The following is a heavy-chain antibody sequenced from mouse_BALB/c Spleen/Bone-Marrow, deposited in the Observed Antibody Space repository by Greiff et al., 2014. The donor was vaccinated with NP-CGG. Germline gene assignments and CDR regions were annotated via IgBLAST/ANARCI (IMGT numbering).Heavy chain of an antibody. J-gene: IGHJ2*01. CDR1: GDTFTSYV. CDR3: AREGVDYFDY. Sequence: VQLQQSGPELVKPGASVKMSCKASGDTFTSYVIHWGKQKPGQGLEWIGYINPYNDATKFNERFKGKATLTSDKSSSTAYMVLSSLTSEDSAVYYCAREGVDYFDYWGQGTTLTVSS. V-gene: IGHV1-14*01. CDR2: INPYNDAT.